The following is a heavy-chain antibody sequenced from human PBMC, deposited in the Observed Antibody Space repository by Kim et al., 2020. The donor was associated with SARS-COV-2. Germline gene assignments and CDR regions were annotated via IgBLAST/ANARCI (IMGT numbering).Heavy chain of an antibody. V-gene: IGHV3-23*01. J-gene: IGHJ4*02. CDR3: ARVFSATDWHNTFDF. D-gene: IGHD3-9*01. CDR1: GFTFRNFA. CDR2: MGGDGRI. Sequence: GGSLRLSCVASGFTFRNFAMNWVRQAPGKGLEWVAHMGGDGRILYADSLKGRFIISRDNSRDTLYLHMNFLRAEDTALYYCARVFSATDWHNTFDFCGQ.